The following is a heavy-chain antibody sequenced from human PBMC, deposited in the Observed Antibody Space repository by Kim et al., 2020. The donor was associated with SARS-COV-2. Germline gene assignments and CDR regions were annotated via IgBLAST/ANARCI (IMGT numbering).Heavy chain of an antibody. V-gene: IGHV3-43*02. D-gene: IGHD6-19*01. CDR3: VRGQQWLRKN. Sequence: GGSLRLSCAASGFTFDDYAIQWVRQAPGKGLEWVSLISRDGGEIKYADSVKGRFTISRDNSKKSVYLQMNSLRSEDTALYYCVRGQQWLRKNWCQGTQVTVSS. J-gene: IGHJ4*02. CDR2: ISRDGGEI. CDR1: GFTFDDYA.